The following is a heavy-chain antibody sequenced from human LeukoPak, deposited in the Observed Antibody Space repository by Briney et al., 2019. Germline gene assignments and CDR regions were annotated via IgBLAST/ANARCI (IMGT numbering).Heavy chain of an antibody. V-gene: IGHV4-59*08. CDR1: GGSITSYY. Sequence: SETLSLTCTVSGGSITSYYWSWIRQPPGKGLEWIGYIYYSGSTNYNPSLKSRVTISVDMSKNQFSLKLSSVTAADTAVYYCARHLGASRGYFDYWGQGTLVTVSS. D-gene: IGHD1-26*01. CDR3: ARHLGASRGYFDY. J-gene: IGHJ4*02. CDR2: IYYSGST.